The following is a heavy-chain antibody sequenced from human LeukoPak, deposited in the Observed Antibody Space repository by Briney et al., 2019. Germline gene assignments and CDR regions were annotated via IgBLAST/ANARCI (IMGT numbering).Heavy chain of an antibody. Sequence: ASVKVPCKASGYTFTSYGISWVLQAPGHGLEWMGWISGYNGNTNYAQKFQGRVTMTTDTSTSTAYMELRSLRSDDTAVYYCARDAYYGSGSYWGQGTLVTVSS. D-gene: IGHD3-10*01. CDR2: ISGYNGNT. CDR1: GYTFTSYG. CDR3: ARDAYYGSGSY. J-gene: IGHJ4*02. V-gene: IGHV1-18*01.